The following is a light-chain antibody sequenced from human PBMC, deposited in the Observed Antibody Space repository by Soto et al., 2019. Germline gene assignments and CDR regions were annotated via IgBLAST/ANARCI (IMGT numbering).Light chain of an antibody. Sequence: ESWLKQSSGTLSLSPGERATLSCRASQPVSGSHLAWYQQRPGRAPRLLIYGASSRATGIPDRFSGSGSGTDFTLTIRRLEPEDLAVYYCQHYGFSLITFGQGARLEIK. CDR2: GAS. CDR3: QHYGFSLIT. CDR1: QPVSGSH. V-gene: IGKV3-20*01. J-gene: IGKJ5*01.